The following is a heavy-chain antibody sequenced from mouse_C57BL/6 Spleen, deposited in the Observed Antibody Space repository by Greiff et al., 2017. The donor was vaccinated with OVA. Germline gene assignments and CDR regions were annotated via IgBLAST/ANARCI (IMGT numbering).Heavy chain of an antibody. Sequence: QVQLKESGPELVKPGASVKISCKASGYAFSSSWMNWVKQRPGQGLEWIGRIYPGDGDTNYNGKFKGKATLTADKSSSTAYMQLSSLTSEDSAVYFCARGDSMDYWGQGTSVTVSS. CDR2: IYPGDGDT. CDR3: ARGDSMDY. D-gene: IGHD3-3*01. CDR1: GYAFSSSW. V-gene: IGHV1-82*01. J-gene: IGHJ4*01.